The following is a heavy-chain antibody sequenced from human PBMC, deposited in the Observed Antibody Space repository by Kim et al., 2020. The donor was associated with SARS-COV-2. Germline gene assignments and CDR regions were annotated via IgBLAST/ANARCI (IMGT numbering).Heavy chain of an antibody. D-gene: IGHD1-26*01. V-gene: IGHV4-59*12. CDR3: ARGRVGIGY. CDR1: GDSISTNY. Sequence: SETLSLTCTVSGDSISTNYWSWIRQPPGKGLEWIGYFYNSGSGNYNPSLKSRVTISVDTSKNQFSLSLTSLTAADTAVYYCARGRVGIGYWGQGTLGTVS. CDR2: FYNSGSG. J-gene: IGHJ4*02.